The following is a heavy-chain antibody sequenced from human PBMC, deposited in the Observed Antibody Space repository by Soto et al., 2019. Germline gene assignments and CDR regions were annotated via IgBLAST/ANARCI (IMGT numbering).Heavy chain of an antibody. Sequence: VGSLRLSCAASGFTFSSYGMHWVRQAPGKGLEWVAVISYDGRNKYYADSVKGRFTISRDNSKNTLYLQMSSLRAEDTAVYYCVKDGSSGWPYYYGLDVWGQGTTVTVSS. J-gene: IGHJ6*02. V-gene: IGHV3-30*18. CDR2: ISYDGRNK. D-gene: IGHD6-19*01. CDR1: GFTFSSYG. CDR3: VKDGSSGWPYYYGLDV.